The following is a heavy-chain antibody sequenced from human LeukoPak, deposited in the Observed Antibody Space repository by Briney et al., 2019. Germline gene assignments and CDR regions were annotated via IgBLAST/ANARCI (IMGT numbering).Heavy chain of an antibody. V-gene: IGHV3-74*01. D-gene: IGHD2-2*01. Sequence: TGGSLRLSCAASGFTFSSYWMHWVRQAPGKGLVWVSRIKSDGSTNYADSVKGRFTISRDNAKNSLYLQMNSLRAEDTAVYYCARGGTYQPLLGYWGQGTLVTVSS. CDR3: ARGGTYQPLLGY. CDR2: IKSDGST. J-gene: IGHJ4*02. CDR1: GFTFSSYW.